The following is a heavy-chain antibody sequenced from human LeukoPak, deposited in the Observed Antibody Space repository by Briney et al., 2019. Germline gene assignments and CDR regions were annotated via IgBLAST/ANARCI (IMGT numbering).Heavy chain of an antibody. CDR1: GGSVSGYY. CDR3: ARVMDHGYSDY. CDR2: IFYSGST. Sequence: SETLSLTCTVSGGSVSGYYWSWIRQLPGKGLEFIGYIFYSGSTKYNPSLKSRVTILVDTSQNQFSLKLSSVTAADTAVYYCARVMDHGYSDYWGQGTLVTVSS. D-gene: IGHD4/OR15-4a*01. J-gene: IGHJ4*02. V-gene: IGHV4-59*02.